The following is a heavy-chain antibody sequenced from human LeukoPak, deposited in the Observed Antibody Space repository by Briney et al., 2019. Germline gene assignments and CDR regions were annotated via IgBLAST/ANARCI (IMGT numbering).Heavy chain of an antibody. V-gene: IGHV3-48*01. CDR3: ARDRDSSWYGVFDY. Sequence: GGSLRLSCAASGFTFSSYSMNWVRQAPGKGLEWVSYISSSSSTIYYADSVRGRFTISRDNAKRSLYLQMNSLRAEDTAVYYCARDRDSSWYGVFDYWGQGTLVIVSS. D-gene: IGHD6-13*01. J-gene: IGHJ4*02. CDR2: ISSSSSTI. CDR1: GFTFSSYS.